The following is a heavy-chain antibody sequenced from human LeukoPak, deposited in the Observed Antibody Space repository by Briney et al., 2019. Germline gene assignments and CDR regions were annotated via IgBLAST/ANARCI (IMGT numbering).Heavy chain of an antibody. Sequence: SETLSLTCAVYGESFSGYYWSWIRQPPGKGLEWIGEVNHSGSPNYNPSLKSRVTISVDTSKNQFSLKLSSVTAADTAVYYCARGGPGQQLVLVYWGQGTLVTVSS. V-gene: IGHV4-34*01. CDR1: GESFSGYY. J-gene: IGHJ4*02. D-gene: IGHD6-13*01. CDR2: VNHSGSP. CDR3: ARGGPGQQLVLVY.